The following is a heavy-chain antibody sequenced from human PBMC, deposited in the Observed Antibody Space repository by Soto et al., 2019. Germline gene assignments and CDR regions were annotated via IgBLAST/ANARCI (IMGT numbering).Heavy chain of an antibody. CDR1: GFTFSDHY. V-gene: IGHV3-72*01. J-gene: IGHJ4*02. CDR3: ASIGYCRNGGCYWSDY. CDR2: SRNKANGYTT. D-gene: IGHD2-8*01. Sequence: EVQLVESGGGSVQPGGSLRLSCAASGFTFSDHYMDWVRQAPGKGLEWVGRSRNKANGYTTEYAASVMGRFTISRDDSKNSLYLQMNSLKTEDTAVYYCASIGYCRNGGCYWSDYWGQGTLVTVSS.